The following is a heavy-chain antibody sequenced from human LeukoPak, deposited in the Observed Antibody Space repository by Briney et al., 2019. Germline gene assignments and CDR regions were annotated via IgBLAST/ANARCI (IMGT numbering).Heavy chain of an antibody. CDR2: MNPNSGNT. CDR3: ARGRSGYFDY. V-gene: IGHV1-8*03. J-gene: IGHJ4*02. CDR1: GYTFTSYD. D-gene: IGHD3-10*01. Sequence: ASVKVSCKASGYTFTSYDINWVRQATGQGGEGMGWMNPNSGNTGYAQKFQGRVTITRNTSISTAYMELSSLRSEDTAVYYCARGRSGYFDYWGQGTLVTVSS.